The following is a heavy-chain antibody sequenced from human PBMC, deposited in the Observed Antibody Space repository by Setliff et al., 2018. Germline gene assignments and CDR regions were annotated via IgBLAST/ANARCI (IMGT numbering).Heavy chain of an antibody. Sequence: SETLSLTCTVSGGSFRSSRYYWGWIRQPPGKGLEWIGNIHYGGFFWYSPSLKSRVTISVDTSKNQFSLKLSSVTAADTAVYYCARSSLGIGGGSRFDNWGQGTQVTVSS. CDR3: ARSSLGIGGGSRFDN. CDR1: GGSFRSSRYY. CDR2: IHYGGFF. D-gene: IGHD3-10*01. J-gene: IGHJ4*02. V-gene: IGHV4-39*01.